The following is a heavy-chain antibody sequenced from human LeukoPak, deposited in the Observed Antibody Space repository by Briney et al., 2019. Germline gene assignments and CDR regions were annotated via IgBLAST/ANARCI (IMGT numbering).Heavy chain of an antibody. Sequence: PSETLSLTCAVYGGSFSGYYWSWIRQHPGKGLEWIGYIYNSGSTNYNPSLKSRVTISVDTSKNQFSLKLTSVTAADTAVYYCARDRELGYWGQGTLVTVSS. CDR1: GGSFSGYY. J-gene: IGHJ4*02. CDR2: IYNSGST. CDR3: ARDRELGY. D-gene: IGHD3-10*01. V-gene: IGHV4-59*01.